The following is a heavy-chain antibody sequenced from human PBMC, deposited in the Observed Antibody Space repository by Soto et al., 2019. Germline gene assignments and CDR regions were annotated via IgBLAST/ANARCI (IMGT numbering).Heavy chain of an antibody. J-gene: IGHJ6*03. Sequence: SETLSLTCAVYGGSFSGYYWGWIRQPPGKGLEWIGEINHSGSTNYNPSLKSRVTISVDTSKNQFSLKLSSVTAADTAVYYCARGLRYYDFWSGSVGYMDVWGKGTTVTV. CDR2: INHSGST. CDR1: GGSFSGYY. CDR3: ARGLRYYDFWSGSVGYMDV. D-gene: IGHD3-3*01. V-gene: IGHV4-34*01.